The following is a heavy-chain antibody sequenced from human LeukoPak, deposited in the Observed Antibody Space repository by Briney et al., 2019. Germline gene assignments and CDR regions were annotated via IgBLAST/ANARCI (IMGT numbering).Heavy chain of an antibody. CDR1: GGTFSSYA. Sequence: SVKVSCKASGGTFSSYAISGVRQAPGQGLEWMGGIIPIFGTANYAQKFQGRVTITADESTSTAYMELSSLRSEDTAMYYCARGEGGLAYYYYYYMDVWGKGTTVTVSS. D-gene: IGHD6-19*01. V-gene: IGHV1-69*13. CDR2: IIPIFGTA. J-gene: IGHJ6*03. CDR3: ARGEGGLAYYYYYYMDV.